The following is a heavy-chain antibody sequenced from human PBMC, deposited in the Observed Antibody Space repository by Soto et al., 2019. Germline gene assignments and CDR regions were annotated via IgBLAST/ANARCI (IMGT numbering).Heavy chain of an antibody. D-gene: IGHD3-22*01. Sequence: ASVKVSCKASGYTFTSYGITWVRQAPGQGLEYLGWISTYNGNTDFARKVQNRVTFTTDTSTNTAYMELRSLRPDDTAVYYCARAKVLITPNWFDPWGQGTLVTVSS. CDR1: GYTFTSYG. V-gene: IGHV1-18*01. CDR3: ARAKVLITPNWFDP. J-gene: IGHJ5*02. CDR2: ISTYNGNT.